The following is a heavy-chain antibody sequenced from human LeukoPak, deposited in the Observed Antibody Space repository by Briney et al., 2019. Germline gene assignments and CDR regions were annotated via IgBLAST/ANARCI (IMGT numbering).Heavy chain of an antibody. CDR3: ARDFDYYTDY. D-gene: IGHD3-9*01. CDR1: GFTFSSYS. Sequence: PGGSLRLSCAASGFTFSSYSMNWVRQAPGEGLEWVSYISSSSSTIYYADSVKGRFTISRDNAKNSLYLQMNSLRAEDTAVYYCARDFDYYTDYWGQGTLVTVSS. V-gene: IGHV3-48*01. J-gene: IGHJ4*02. CDR2: ISSSSSTI.